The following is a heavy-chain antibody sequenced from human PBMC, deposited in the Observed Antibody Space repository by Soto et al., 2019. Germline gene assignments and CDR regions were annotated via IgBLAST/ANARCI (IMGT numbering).Heavy chain of an antibody. CDR3: ARDNDFWSDTYGMDV. CDR2: ISYDGSNK. CDR1: GFTFSSYA. D-gene: IGHD3-3*01. V-gene: IGHV3-30-3*01. J-gene: IGHJ6*02. Sequence: GGSLRLSCAASGFTFSSYAMHWVRQAPGKGLEWVAVISYDGSNKYYADSVKGRFTISRDNSKNTLYLQMNSLRAEDTAVYYCARDNDFWSDTYGMDVWGQGTTVTVSS.